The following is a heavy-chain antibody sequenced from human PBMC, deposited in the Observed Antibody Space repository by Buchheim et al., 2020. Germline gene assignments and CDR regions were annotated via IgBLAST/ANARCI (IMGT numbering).Heavy chain of an antibody. D-gene: IGHD4/OR15-4a*01. CDR2: ISGSGGST. CDR1: GFTFSSYA. J-gene: IGHJ6*02. Sequence: EVQLLESGGGLVQPGGSLRLSCAASGFTFSSYAMSWVRQAPGKGLEWVSAISGSGGSTYYADSVKGRFTISRDNSKNTLYLQMNSLRAEDTAVYYCAKDGAKRVTGGEKRKSSPVYYYYYGMDVWGQGTT. CDR3: AKDGAKRVTGGEKRKSSPVYYYYYGMDV. V-gene: IGHV3-23*01.